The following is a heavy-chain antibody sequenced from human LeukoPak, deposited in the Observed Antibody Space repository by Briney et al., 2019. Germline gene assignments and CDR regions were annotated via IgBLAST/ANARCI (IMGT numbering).Heavy chain of an antibody. J-gene: IGHJ3*02. V-gene: IGHV4-38-2*02. CDR2: IYHSGST. CDR3: ARDRSGNRWYPDAFDI. CDR1: GYSISSGYY. Sequence: SETLSLTCTVSGYSISSGYYWGWIRQPPGKGLQWIGSIYHSGSTYYNPSLRSRVTISVDTSKNQFSLTVNSVTAGDTAVYYCARDRSGNRWYPDAFDIWGQGTVVTVSP. D-gene: IGHD1-26*01.